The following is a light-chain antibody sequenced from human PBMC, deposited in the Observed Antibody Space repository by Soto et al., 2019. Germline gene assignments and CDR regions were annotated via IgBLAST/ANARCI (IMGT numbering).Light chain of an antibody. J-gene: IGLJ3*02. Sequence: QVVVTQEPSFSVSPGRTVTLTCGLSSGSVSTSYYPSWYQQTPGQAPRTLIYSTNTRSSGVPDRFSGSILGNKAALTITGVQADDESDYYCVLYMGSGIWVFGGGTKLTVL. V-gene: IGLV8-61*01. CDR1: SGSVSTSYY. CDR3: VLYMGSGIWV. CDR2: STN.